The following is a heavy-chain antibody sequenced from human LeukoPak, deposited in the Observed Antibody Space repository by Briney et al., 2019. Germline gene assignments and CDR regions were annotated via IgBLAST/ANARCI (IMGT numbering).Heavy chain of an antibody. D-gene: IGHD6-19*01. CDR1: GFTFSHYG. V-gene: IGHV3-30*18. J-gene: IGHJ4*02. Sequence: GGSLRLSCAASGFTFSHYGVHWVRQAPGKGLEWVAVISYDGSNKYYADSVKGRFTISRDNSKNTLYLQMNSLRAEDTAVYYCAKEYPEWYSSGWYYFDYWGQGTLVTVSS. CDR2: ISYDGSNK. CDR3: AKEYPEWYSSGWYYFDY.